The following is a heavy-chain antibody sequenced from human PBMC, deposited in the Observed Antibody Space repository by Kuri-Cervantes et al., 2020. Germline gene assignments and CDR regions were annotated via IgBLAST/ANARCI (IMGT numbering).Heavy chain of an antibody. V-gene: IGHV3-74*01. Sequence: GESLKISCAASGFTFSSYWMHWVRQAPGKGLVWVSRINSDGSSTSYADSVKGRFTISRDNSKNTLFLQMNSLRAEDTAVYYCAGDNSGFYYNWFDPWGRGTLVTVSS. CDR2: INSDGSST. D-gene: IGHD3-22*01. J-gene: IGHJ5*02. CDR1: GFTFSSYW. CDR3: AGDNSGFYYNWFDP.